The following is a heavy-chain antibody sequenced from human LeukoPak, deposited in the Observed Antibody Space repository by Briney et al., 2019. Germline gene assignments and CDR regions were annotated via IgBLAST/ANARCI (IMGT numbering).Heavy chain of an antibody. CDR2: ISYDGSNK. D-gene: IGHD1-7*01. CDR1: GFTFSSYA. V-gene: IGHV3-30-3*01. CDR3: ARDLSRITGTTNWFDP. Sequence: GGSLRLSCAASGFTFSSYAMHWVRQAPGKGLEWVAVISYDGSNKYYADSVKGRFTISRDNSKNTLYLQMNSLRAEDTAVYYCARDLSRITGTTNWFDPWGQGTLVTVSS. J-gene: IGHJ5*02.